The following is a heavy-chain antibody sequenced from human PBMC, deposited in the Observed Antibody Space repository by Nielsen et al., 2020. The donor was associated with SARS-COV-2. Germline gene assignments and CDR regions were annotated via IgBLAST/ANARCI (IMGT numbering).Heavy chain of an antibody. Sequence: GESLKISCAASGFTFSGSAVHWVRQASGKGLEWVGRIRSKANSYATAYAASVKGRFTISRDDSKNTAYLQMSSLRTEDTAVYYCARTGIAVAGIDFDYWGQGTLVTVSS. CDR1: GFTFSGSA. V-gene: IGHV3-73*01. CDR2: IRSKANSYAT. D-gene: IGHD6-19*01. CDR3: ARTGIAVAGIDFDY. J-gene: IGHJ4*02.